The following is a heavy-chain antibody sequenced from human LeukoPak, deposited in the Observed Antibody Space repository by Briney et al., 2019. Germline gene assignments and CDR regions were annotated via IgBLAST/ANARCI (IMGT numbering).Heavy chain of an antibody. J-gene: IGHJ2*01. V-gene: IGHV3-66*04. CDR2: IYRDGST. CDR3: TRHNYGDYYWYFDL. D-gene: IGHD4-17*01. Sequence: GGSLRLSCAASGFTVSSNYMSWVRQAPGKGLEWVSVIYRDGSTNYADSVKGRFTISRDNSKNTLYLQMNSLRAEDTAVYYCTRHNYGDYYWYFDLWGRGGLVTVSS. CDR1: GFTVSSNY.